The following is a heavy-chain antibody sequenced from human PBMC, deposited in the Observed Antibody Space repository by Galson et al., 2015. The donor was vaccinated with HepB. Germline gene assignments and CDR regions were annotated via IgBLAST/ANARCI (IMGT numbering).Heavy chain of an antibody. CDR2: ISYDGSNK. CDR3: AKDLTVVTPYYFDY. V-gene: IGHV3-30*18. D-gene: IGHD4-23*01. J-gene: IGHJ4*02. Sequence: SLRLSCAASGFTFSSYGMHWVRQAPGKGLEWVAVISYDGSNKYYADSVKGRFTISRDNSKNTLYLQMNSLRAEDTAVYYCAKDLTVVTPYYFDYWGQGTLVTVSS. CDR1: GFTFSSYG.